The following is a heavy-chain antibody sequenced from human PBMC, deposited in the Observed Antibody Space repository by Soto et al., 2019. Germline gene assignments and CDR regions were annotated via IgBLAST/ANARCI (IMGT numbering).Heavy chain of an antibody. V-gene: IGHV3-23*01. J-gene: IGHJ4*02. D-gene: IGHD1-1*01. CDR3: TAGTISDWYTF. CDR2: INDNVRTT. Sequence: VASLRLSCAASGFTFSSYAMSWVRQTPGAGLEWVSLINDNVRTTYYADSVKGRLTISRDNSKNTLYLQLNSLRAEDTAVYHCTAGTISDWYTFWGQGTLVTVSS. CDR1: GFTFSSYA.